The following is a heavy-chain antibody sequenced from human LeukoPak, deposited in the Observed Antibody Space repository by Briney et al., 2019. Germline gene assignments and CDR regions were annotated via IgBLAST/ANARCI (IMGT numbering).Heavy chain of an antibody. V-gene: IGHV3-11*04. CDR3: ARDLSGVTGYTYGRGIDY. CDR2: ISSSGSTI. J-gene: IGHJ4*02. D-gene: IGHD5-18*01. CDR1: GFTFSDYY. Sequence: GGSLRLSCAASGFTFSDYYMSWIRQAPGKGLEWVSYISSSGSTIYYADSVKGRFTISRDNAKNSLYLQMNSLRAEDTAVYYCARDLSGVTGYTYGRGIDYWGQGTLVTVSS.